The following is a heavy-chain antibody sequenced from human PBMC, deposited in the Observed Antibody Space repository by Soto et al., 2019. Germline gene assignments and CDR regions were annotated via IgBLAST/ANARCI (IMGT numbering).Heavy chain of an antibody. Sequence: SETLSLTCAVSGGSISSSNWWSWVRQPPGKGLEWIGEIYHSGSTNYNPSLKSRVTISVDTSMNQFSLALTSVTAADTAMYNRARGPTTKKVDPWGQGILVTVSS. CDR2: IYHSGST. CDR1: GGSISSSNW. CDR3: ARGPTTKKVDP. J-gene: IGHJ5*02. V-gene: IGHV4-4*02.